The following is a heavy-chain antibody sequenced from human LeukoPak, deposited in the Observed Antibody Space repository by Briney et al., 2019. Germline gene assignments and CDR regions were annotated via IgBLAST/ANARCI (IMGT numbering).Heavy chain of an antibody. CDR1: GYTFTGYY. Sequence: ASVKVSCKASGYTFTGYYMHWVRQAPGQGLEWMGWINPNSGGTNYAQKFQGRVTMTRDTSISTAYMELSRLGSDDTAVYYCARDVGGCSGGSCSDWFDPWGQGTLVTVSS. CDR3: ARDVGGCSGGSCSDWFDP. CDR2: INPNSGGT. J-gene: IGHJ5*02. V-gene: IGHV1-2*02. D-gene: IGHD2-15*01.